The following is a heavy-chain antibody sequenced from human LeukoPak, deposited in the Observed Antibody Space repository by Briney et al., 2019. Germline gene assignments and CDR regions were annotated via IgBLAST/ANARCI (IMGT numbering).Heavy chain of an antibody. CDR3: ARGDCSSTSCYLYGMDV. Sequence: GESLKISCKGSGYSFTSYWISWVRQMPGKGLEWMGRIDPSDSYTNYSPSLQGHVTISADKSISTAYLQWSSLKASDTAMYYCARGDCSSTSCYLYGMDVWGKGTTVTVSS. CDR1: GYSFTSYW. V-gene: IGHV5-10-1*01. J-gene: IGHJ6*04. D-gene: IGHD2-2*01. CDR2: IDPSDSYT.